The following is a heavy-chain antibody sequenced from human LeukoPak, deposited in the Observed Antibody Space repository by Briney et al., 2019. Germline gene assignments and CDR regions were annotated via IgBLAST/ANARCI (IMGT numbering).Heavy chain of an antibody. CDR1: GFSFSDYA. Sequence: VGSLRLSCVASGFSFSDYAMSWVRQAPGKGLEWVSAITGSGTGGRTYYADSVKGRFTISRDNSKNTLFLQMNSLRAEDTAVYYCAKGEGDYNPFDCWGQGTLVTVSS. CDR3: AKGEGDYNPFDC. D-gene: IGHD4-11*01. CDR2: ITGSGTGGRT. J-gene: IGHJ4*02. V-gene: IGHV3-23*01.